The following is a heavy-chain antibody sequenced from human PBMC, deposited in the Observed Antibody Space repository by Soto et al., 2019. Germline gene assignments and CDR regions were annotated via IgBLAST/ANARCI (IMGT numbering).Heavy chain of an antibody. CDR2: IYYSGST. CDR3: ARDHQYNYGHGLYYYYGMDV. Sequence: SETLSLTCTVSGGSISSGGYYWSWIRQHPGKGLEWIGYIYYSGSTYYNPSLKSRVTISVDTSKNQFSLKLSSVTAADTAVYYCARDHQYNYGHGLYYYYGMDVWGQGTTVTVSS. CDR1: GGSISSGGYY. J-gene: IGHJ6*02. D-gene: IGHD5-18*01. V-gene: IGHV4-31*03.